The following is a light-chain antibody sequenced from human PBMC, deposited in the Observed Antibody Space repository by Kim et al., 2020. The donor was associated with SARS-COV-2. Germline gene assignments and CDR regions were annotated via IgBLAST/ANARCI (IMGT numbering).Light chain of an antibody. V-gene: IGKV3-15*01. CDR3: HQYYYWPPEGT. Sequence: EIVLTQSPATLSVSPGERISLSCRASQVIGDNLAWYQQKPGQAPRLLISGASTRATDIPPRFTGSGSGTDFTLIISSLQPEDFAIYYYHQYYYWPPEGTFGQGTKVDIK. J-gene: IGKJ1*01. CDR2: GAS. CDR1: QVIGDN.